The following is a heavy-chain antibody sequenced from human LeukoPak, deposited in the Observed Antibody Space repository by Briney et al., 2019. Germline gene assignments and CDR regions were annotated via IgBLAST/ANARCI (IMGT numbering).Heavy chain of an antibody. CDR1: GYTFTGYY. V-gene: IGHV1-2*02. J-gene: IGHJ4*02. D-gene: IGHD5-24*01. CDR3: ARGRITRWLQLDY. CDR2: INPNSGGT. Sequence: GASVKVSCKAFGYTFTGYYMHWVRQAPGQGLEWMGWINPNSGGTNYAQKFQGRVTMTRDTSISTAYMELSRLRSDDTAVYYCARGRITRWLQLDYWGQGTLVTVSS.